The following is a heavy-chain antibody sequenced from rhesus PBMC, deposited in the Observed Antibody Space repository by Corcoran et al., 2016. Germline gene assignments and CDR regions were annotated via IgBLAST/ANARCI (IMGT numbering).Heavy chain of an antibody. CDR1: GGSISSGYYY. J-gene: IGHJ4*01. CDR3: ARELVVTTSVFVDY. D-gene: IGHD2-39*02. Sequence: QVQLQESGPGVVKPSETLSLTCAVSGGSISSGYYYWSWIRHPPGKGLEWSGGIYSNSESTNYDPSLKSRVTISKDTSKNQFSLKLSSVTAADTAVYYCARELVVTTSVFVDYWGQGVLVTVSS. V-gene: IGHV4S12*01. CDR2: IYSNSEST.